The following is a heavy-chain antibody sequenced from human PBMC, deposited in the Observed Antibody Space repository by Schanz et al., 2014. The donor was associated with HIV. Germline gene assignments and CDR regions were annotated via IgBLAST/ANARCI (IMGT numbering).Heavy chain of an antibody. Sequence: QVRLQESGPGLVEPSETLSLTCSVSGGSVTSYSWAWIRRPAGKGLEYIGRVYSSGSTKSNPSLTSRVTRSIDTSENQFSRKRTSVTAADTAVYFCARQRENSRVRGDFWFDPWGQGTLVTVSS. J-gene: IGHJ5*02. V-gene: IGHV4-4*07. CDR3: ARQRENSRVRGDFWFDP. CDR1: GGSVTSYS. CDR2: VYSSGST. D-gene: IGHD5-12*01.